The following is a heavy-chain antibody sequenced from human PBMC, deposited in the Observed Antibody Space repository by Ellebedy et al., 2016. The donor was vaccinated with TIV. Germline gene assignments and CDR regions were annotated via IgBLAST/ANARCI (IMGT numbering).Heavy chain of an antibody. J-gene: IGHJ4*02. CDR2: ISGSGGST. V-gene: IGHV3-23*01. Sequence: GESLKISCAASGFTFSSYAMSWVRQAPGKGLEWVSAISGSGGSTYYADSVKGRFTISRYNSKNTLYLQMNSLRAEDTAVYYCAKSPWRYYFDYWGQGTLVTVSS. CDR1: GFTFSSYA. CDR3: AKSPWRYYFDY. D-gene: IGHD5-12*01.